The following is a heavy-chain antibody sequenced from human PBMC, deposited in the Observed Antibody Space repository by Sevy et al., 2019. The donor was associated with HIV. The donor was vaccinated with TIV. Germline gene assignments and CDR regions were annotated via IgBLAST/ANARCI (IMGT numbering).Heavy chain of an antibody. V-gene: IGHV1-2*04. D-gene: IGHD1-1*01. CDR3: ARRHSRDVYNYYYFDY. J-gene: IGHJ4*02. Sequence: ASVKVSCKASGYTFTGYYMHWVRQAPGQGLEWMGWINPNSGGTNYAQKFQGWVTMTRDTSISTAYMELSRLRSDDTAVYYCARRHSRDVYNYYYFDYWGQRPLVTVSS. CDR1: GYTFTGYY. CDR2: INPNSGGT.